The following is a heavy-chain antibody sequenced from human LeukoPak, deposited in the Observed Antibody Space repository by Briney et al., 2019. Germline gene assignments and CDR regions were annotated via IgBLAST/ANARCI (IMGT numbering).Heavy chain of an antibody. D-gene: IGHD3-22*01. CDR1: GGSLSSGDYY. CDR3: AREYYYDSSGYYFLFDP. Sequence: PSETLSLTCTVSGGSLSSGDYYWSWIRQPPGKGLEWIGYIYYSGSTYYNPSLKSRVTISVDTSKNQFSLKLSSVTAADTAVYYCAREYYYDSSGYYFLFDPWGQGTLVTVSS. CDR2: IYYSGST. V-gene: IGHV4-30-4*08. J-gene: IGHJ5*02.